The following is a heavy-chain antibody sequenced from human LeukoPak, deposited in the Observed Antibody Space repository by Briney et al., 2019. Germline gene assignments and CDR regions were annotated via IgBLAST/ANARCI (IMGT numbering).Heavy chain of an antibody. J-gene: IGHJ4*02. CDR3: AKDRLPGITIFGVATDY. D-gene: IGHD3-3*01. CDR1: GFTFSSYA. Sequence: GGSLRLSCAASGFTFSSYAMNWVRQAPGKGLEWVSVISGSGGTTYYADSVKGRFAISRDNSKNTLYLQMNSLRAEDTAVYYCAKDRLPGITIFGVATDYWGQGTLVTVSS. CDR2: ISGSGGTT. V-gene: IGHV3-23*01.